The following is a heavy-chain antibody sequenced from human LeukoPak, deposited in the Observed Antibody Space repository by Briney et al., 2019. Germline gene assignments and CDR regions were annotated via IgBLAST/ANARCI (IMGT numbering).Heavy chain of an antibody. CDR1: GYSFTTYW. Sequence: GESLKISCQGSGYSFTTYWIGWVRQMPGEGLEWMGIIYPGDCDTRYSPSFQGQVTISADKSISSAYLQWSSLKASDTAMYYCARGSYCSGGSCFFDYWGQGTLVTVSS. V-gene: IGHV5-51*01. CDR3: ARGSYCSGGSCFFDY. J-gene: IGHJ4*02. D-gene: IGHD2-15*01. CDR2: IYPGDCDT.